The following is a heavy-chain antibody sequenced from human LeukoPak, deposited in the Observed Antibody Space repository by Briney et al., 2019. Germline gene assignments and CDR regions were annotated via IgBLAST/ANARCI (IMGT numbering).Heavy chain of an antibody. Sequence: SETLSLTCTVSGGSISSGGYYWSWIRQPPGKGLEWIGYIYHSGSTYYNPSLKSRVTISVDRSKNQFSLKLSSVTAADTAVYYCARTGPALISRYFDYWGQGTLVTVSS. CDR1: GGSISSGGYY. CDR2: IYHSGST. CDR3: ARTGPALISRYFDY. D-gene: IGHD3-10*01. J-gene: IGHJ4*02. V-gene: IGHV4-30-2*01.